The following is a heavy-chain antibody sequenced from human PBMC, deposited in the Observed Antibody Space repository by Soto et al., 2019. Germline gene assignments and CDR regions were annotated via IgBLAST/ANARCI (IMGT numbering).Heavy chain of an antibody. J-gene: IGHJ4*02. CDR3: ARGMAVAGHYFDS. D-gene: IGHD6-19*01. V-gene: IGHV4-34*01. CDR2: IYHSGTT. Sequence: SETLSLTCAVYGGSFSGYYWSWIRQPPGKGLEWIGEIYHSGTTNYNPSLKSRVTMSVDTTKNQFSLKLSSVTAADTAVYYCARGMAVAGHYFDSWGQRTLVT. CDR1: GGSFSGYY.